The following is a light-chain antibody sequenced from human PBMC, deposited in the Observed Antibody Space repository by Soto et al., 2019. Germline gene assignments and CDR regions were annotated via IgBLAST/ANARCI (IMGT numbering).Light chain of an antibody. J-gene: IGLJ1*01. CDR3: ATWDDSLNGPG. Sequence: QSVLTQPPSMSEAPRQRVTISGSGSSSNIGKNAVNWYQQLAGKSPKLLIYYDDLRPLRVSDRFSGSKSGTSASLAISGLQSEDEAEYYCATWDDSLNGPGFGTGTKGTVL. CDR2: YDD. CDR1: SSNIGKNA. V-gene: IGLV1-36*01.